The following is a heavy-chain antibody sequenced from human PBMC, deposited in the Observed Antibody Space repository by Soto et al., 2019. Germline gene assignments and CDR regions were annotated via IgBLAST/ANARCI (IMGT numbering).Heavy chain of an antibody. D-gene: IGHD4-17*01. CDR1: GGTFSSYS. CDR2: IIPIFGTA. Sequence: SVKVSCKASGGTFSSYSISWVRQAPGQGLEWMGGIIPIFGTANYAQKFQGRVTITADESTSTAYMELSSLRSEDTAVYYCARDLYGDYQTYYYYGMDVWGQGTTVTVSS. CDR3: ARDLYGDYQTYYYYGMDV. J-gene: IGHJ6*02. V-gene: IGHV1-69*13.